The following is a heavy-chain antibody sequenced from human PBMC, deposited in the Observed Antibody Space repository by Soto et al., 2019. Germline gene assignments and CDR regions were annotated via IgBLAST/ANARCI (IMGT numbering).Heavy chain of an antibody. D-gene: IGHD4-17*01. CDR1: GSTFSSYD. J-gene: IGHJ4*02. CDR2: IGTAGDT. Sequence: PGGSLRLSCAASGSTFSSYDMHWVRQATGKGLEWVSAIGTAGDTYYAGSVKGRFTISRENAKNSLYLQMNSLSAEDTAVYYCALGDYVFWGQGTLVTVSS. V-gene: IGHV3-13*01. CDR3: ALGDYVF.